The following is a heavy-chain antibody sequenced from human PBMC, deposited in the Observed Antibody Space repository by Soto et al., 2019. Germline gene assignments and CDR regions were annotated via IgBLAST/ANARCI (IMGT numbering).Heavy chain of an antibody. J-gene: IGHJ6*02. CDR3: TTGLGYCSSTSCYTYYYYYGMDV. V-gene: IGHV3-15*01. D-gene: IGHD2-2*02. CDR1: GFTFSNAW. Sequence: EVQLVESGGGLVKPGGSLRLSCAASGFTFSNAWMSWVRQAPGKGLEWVGRIKSKTDGGTTDYAAPVKGRFTISRDDSKNTLYLQMNSLKTEDTAVYYCTTGLGYCSSTSCYTYYYYYGMDVWGQGTTVTVSS. CDR2: IKSKTDGGTT.